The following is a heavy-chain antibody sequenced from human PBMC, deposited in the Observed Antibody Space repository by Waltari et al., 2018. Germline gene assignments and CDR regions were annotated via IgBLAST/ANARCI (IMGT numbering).Heavy chain of an antibody. J-gene: IGHJ4*02. CDR1: GFTFSSYS. D-gene: IGHD3-22*01. CDR2: ISSSSSYI. Sequence: EVQLVESGGGLVKPGGSLRLSCAASGFTFSSYSMNWVSQAPGKGLEWVSSISSSSSYIYYADSVKCRFTISRDNSKNTLYLQMNSLRAEDTAMYYCATLYYYDSSGYQTSDYWGQGTLVTVSS. V-gene: IGHV3-21*01. CDR3: ATLYYYDSSGYQTSDY.